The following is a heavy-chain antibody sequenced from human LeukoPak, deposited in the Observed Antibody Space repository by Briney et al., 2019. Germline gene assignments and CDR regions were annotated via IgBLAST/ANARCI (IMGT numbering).Heavy chain of an antibody. CDR1: GGSVSSGGYS. CDR2: IYDSGST. J-gene: IGHJ4*02. Sequence: PSETLSLTCAVSGGSVSSGGYSSSWIRQPPGRDLEWIGYIYDSGSTYYNSSLKSRVTISVDRSKNQFSLKLSSVTAADTAVYYCARRNGPFDYWGQGTLVTVSS. V-gene: IGHV4-30-2*01. D-gene: IGHD1-1*01. CDR3: ARRNGPFDY.